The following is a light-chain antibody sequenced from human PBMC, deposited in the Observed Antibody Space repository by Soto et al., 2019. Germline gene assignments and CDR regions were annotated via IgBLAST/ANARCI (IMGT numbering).Light chain of an antibody. CDR3: SSYTSSSLYV. J-gene: IGLJ1*01. Sequence: QSALTQPASVSGSPGPSITISCTGTSSDVGGYNYVFWYQKHPGKAPKLMIYDVSHRPSWVSNRFSGSKSGNTAALTISGLQAEDEADYYCSSYTSSSLYVFGTGTKLTVL. CDR1: SSDVGGYNY. CDR2: DVS. V-gene: IGLV2-14*01.